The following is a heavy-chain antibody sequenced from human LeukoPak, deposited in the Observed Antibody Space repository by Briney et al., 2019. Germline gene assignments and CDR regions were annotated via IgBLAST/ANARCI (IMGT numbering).Heavy chain of an antibody. D-gene: IGHD2-21*02. CDR1: GGSMTSYY. V-gene: IGHV4-59*01. CDR3: ARALVTAIPFFDY. CDR2: IYYSGST. J-gene: IGHJ4*02. Sequence: PSETLSLTCTVSGGSMTSYYWSWIRQPPGKGLEWIGYIYYSGSTNYNPSLKSRVTISVDTSKNQFSLKLSSVTAADTAVYYCARALVTAIPFFDYWGQGTLVTVSS.